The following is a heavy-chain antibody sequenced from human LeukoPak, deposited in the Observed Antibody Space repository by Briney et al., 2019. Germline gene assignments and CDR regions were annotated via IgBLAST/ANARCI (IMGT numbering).Heavy chain of an antibody. J-gene: IGHJ5*02. V-gene: IGHV1-69*05. D-gene: IGHD3-3*01. CDR3: ARDGPWDDFWSDNWFDP. CDR2: IIPIFGTA. CDR1: GGTFSSYA. Sequence: ASVKVSCKASGGTFSSYAISWVRQAPGQGLEWMGGIIPIFGTANYAQKFQGRVTITTDESTSTAYMELSSLRSEDTAVYYCARDGPWDDFWSDNWFDPRGQGTLVTVSS.